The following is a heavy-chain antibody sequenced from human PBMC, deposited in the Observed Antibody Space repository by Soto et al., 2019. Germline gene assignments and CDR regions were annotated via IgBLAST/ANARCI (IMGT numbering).Heavy chain of an antibody. CDR1: GGSFSGYY. CDR3: ARPYSSGWYLY. D-gene: IGHD6-19*01. CDR2: INYSGST. J-gene: IGHJ4*02. V-gene: IGHV4-34*01. Sequence: SETLSLTCAVYGGSFSGYYWSWIRQPPGKGLEWIGKINYSGSTNYNPSLKSRVTISVDTSKNQFSLKLSSVTAADTAVYYCARPYSSGWYLYWGQGTLVTVSS.